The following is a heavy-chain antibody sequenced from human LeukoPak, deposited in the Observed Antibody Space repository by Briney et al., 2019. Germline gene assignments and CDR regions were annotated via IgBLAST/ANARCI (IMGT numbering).Heavy chain of an antibody. Sequence: ASVKVSCKAPGYTFTSYGITWVRQAPGQGLEWMGWISAYNGNTNYAQKLQGRVTMTTDTSTSTAYMGLRSLRSDDTAVYYCARGGGAAADYSYYYMDVWGKGTTVTVSS. CDR3: ARGGGAAADYSYYYMDV. CDR2: ISAYNGNT. V-gene: IGHV1-18*01. J-gene: IGHJ6*03. D-gene: IGHD6-13*01. CDR1: GYTFTSYG.